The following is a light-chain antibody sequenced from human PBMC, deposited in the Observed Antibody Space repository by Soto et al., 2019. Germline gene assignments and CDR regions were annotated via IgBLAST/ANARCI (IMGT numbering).Light chain of an antibody. CDR2: AAS. CDR3: QQSYSRVT. CDR1: QSITTY. J-gene: IGKJ1*01. Sequence: DIQMTQSPSSLSASVGDRVAMAWRASQSITTYLNWYQQTSGEAPKLLIYAASRLQSGVPSRFSGSRSGTDFTLTISSLQPEDFATYYCQQSYSRVTFGQRTNVDIK. V-gene: IGKV1-39*01.